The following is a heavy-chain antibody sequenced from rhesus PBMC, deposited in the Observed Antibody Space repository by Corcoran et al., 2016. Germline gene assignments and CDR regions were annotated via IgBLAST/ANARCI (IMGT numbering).Heavy chain of an antibody. V-gene: IGHV4-147*01. J-gene: IGHJ4*01. CDR1: GGSISRNS. Sequence: QLQLQESGPGLVKPSETLSLTCAVSGGSISRNSWTWIRQSPGTGLGWIGYIYGGSGSTSYNPSLKSRVTISTDTSKNQFSLKLSSVTAADTAVYYCARRLATVTLSYFDYWGQGVLVTVSS. CDR2: IYGGSGST. CDR3: ARRLATVTLSYFDY. D-gene: IGHD5-36*02.